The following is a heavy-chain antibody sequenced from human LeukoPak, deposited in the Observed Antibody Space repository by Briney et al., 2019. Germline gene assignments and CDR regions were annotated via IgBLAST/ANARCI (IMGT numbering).Heavy chain of an antibody. D-gene: IGHD5-24*01. J-gene: IGHJ4*02. Sequence: SETLSLTCTVSGGSISSSSYYWGWIRQPPGKGLEWIGSIYYSGSTYYNPSLKSRVTISVDTSKNQFSLKLSSVTAADTAVYYCARESGMATIDYWGQGTLVTVSS. CDR1: GGSISSSSYY. CDR2: IYYSGST. V-gene: IGHV4-39*02. CDR3: ARESGMATIDY.